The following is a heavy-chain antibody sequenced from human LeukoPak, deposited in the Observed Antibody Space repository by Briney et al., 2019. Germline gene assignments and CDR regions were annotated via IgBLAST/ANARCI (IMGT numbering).Heavy chain of an antibody. D-gene: IGHD1-26*01. CDR2: INHSGST. V-gene: IGHV4-34*01. CDR3: AREMKRQPKWELIDY. J-gene: IGHJ4*02. Sequence: KPSETLSLTCAVYGGSFGGYYWSWIRQPPGKGLEWIGEINHSGSTNYNPSLKSRVTISVDTSKNQFSLKLSSVTAADTAVYYCAREMKRQPKWELIDYWGQGTLVTVSS. CDR1: GGSFGGYY.